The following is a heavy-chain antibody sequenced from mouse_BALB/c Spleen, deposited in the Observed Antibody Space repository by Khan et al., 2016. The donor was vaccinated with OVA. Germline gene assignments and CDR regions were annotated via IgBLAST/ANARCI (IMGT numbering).Heavy chain of an antibody. D-gene: IGHD2-1*01. Sequence: QVQLKQSGAELVKPGASVKLSCKTSGYTFTSYWIQWVKQRPGQGLGWIGQIFPGTGTTYYNENFKGKATLTVDTSSSTADMQLSSLTSEDSAVYFCARGYFGNYEFVYWGQGTLVTVSP. V-gene: IGHV1S132*01. CDR1: GYTFTSYW. CDR2: IFPGTGTT. J-gene: IGHJ3*01. CDR3: ARGYFGNYEFVY.